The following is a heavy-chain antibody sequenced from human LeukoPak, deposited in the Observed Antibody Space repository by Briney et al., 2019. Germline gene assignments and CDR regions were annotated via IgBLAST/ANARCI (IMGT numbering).Heavy chain of an antibody. D-gene: IGHD6-13*01. V-gene: IGHV4-30-2*01. CDR3: ARVLQQQLVPNYWYFDL. Sequence: PSETLSLTCAVSGGSISSGGYSWSWIRQPPGTGLEWIGYIYHSGSTYYNPSLKSRVTISVDRSKNQFSLKLSSVTAADTAVYYCARVLQQQLVPNYWYFDLWGRGTLVTVSS. CDR1: GGSISSGGYS. CDR2: IYHSGST. J-gene: IGHJ2*01.